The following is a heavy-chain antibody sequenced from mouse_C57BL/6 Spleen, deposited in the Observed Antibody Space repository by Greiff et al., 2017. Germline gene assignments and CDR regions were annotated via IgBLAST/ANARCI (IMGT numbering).Heavy chain of an antibody. J-gene: IGHJ3*01. V-gene: IGHV3-6*01. CDR1: GYSITSGYY. CDR3: ARDKDSNDAWFAY. Sequence: ESGPGLVKPSQSLSLTCSVTGYSITSGYYWNWIRQFPGNKLEWMGYISYDGSNKYNPSIKNRISITRDTSKNQVFLTLNSVTTEDTAPYYCARDKDSNDAWFAYWGQGTLVTVSA. D-gene: IGHD2-12*01. CDR2: ISYDGSN.